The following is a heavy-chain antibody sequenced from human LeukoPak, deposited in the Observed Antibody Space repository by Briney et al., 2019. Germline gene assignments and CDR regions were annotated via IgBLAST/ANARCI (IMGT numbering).Heavy chain of an antibody. CDR1: GFSVSTDH. V-gene: IGHV3-53*01. CDR2: IYSDGST. D-gene: IGHD2/OR15-2a*01. Sequence: GGSLRLSCAASGFSVSTDHMSRVRQAPRKGLEWVSVIYSDGSTYYADTVKGRFTISRDNSKSTVDLLVNSLRAEDTAVYYCARVWELSYDYWGQGTLATVSS. CDR3: ARVWELSYDY. J-gene: IGHJ4*02.